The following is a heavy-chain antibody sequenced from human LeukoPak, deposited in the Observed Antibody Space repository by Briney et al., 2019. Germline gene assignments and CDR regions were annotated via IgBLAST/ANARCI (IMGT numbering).Heavy chain of an antibody. CDR3: ARVGQTTVTRNWYFDL. V-gene: IGHV4-61*02. Sequence: PSETLSLTCTVSGGSISSGSYYWSWIWQPAGKGLEWIGRIYTSGSTNYNPSLKSRVTISVDTSKNQFSLKLSSVTAADTAVYYCARVGQTTVTRNWYFDLWGRGTLVTVSS. CDR2: IYTSGST. CDR1: GGSISSGSYY. J-gene: IGHJ2*01. D-gene: IGHD4-11*01.